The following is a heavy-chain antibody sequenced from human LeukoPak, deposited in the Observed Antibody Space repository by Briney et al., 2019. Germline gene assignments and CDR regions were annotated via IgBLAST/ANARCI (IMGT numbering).Heavy chain of an antibody. J-gene: IGHJ4*02. Sequence: PSXTLSLTCTVAGGSIISSAYYWSWIRQPQGKGREWSGYIYYSGSNYYNPSRKSRVTISLERKKNQSSLKLSSVTAADTAVYYCVRTEVSSGSEDYWGQGTLVTVSS. V-gene: IGHV4-30-4*08. D-gene: IGHD6-19*01. CDR1: GGSIISSAYY. CDR2: IYYSGSN. CDR3: VRTEVSSGSEDY.